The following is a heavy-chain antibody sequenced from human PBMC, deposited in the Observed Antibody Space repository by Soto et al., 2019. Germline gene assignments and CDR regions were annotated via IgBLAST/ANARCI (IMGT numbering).Heavy chain of an antibody. Sequence: VQLVESGGGLVKPGGSLRLSCAASGIVFSDYMSWVRQAPGKGLEWLSYISGSGRTIYSADSVKGRFTISRENATNSLYLQMNNVRTEDTAVYYCARLPFPWGWFDPWGQGTLVNVSS. V-gene: IGHV3-11*01. CDR3: ARLPFPWGWFDP. J-gene: IGHJ5*02. CDR1: GIVFSDY. CDR2: ISGSGRTI. D-gene: IGHD3-16*01.